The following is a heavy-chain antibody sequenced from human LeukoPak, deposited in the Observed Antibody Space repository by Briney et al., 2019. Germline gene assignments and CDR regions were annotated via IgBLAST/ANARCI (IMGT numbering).Heavy chain of an antibody. D-gene: IGHD6-19*01. J-gene: IGHJ6*02. V-gene: IGHV4-39*01. Sequence: SETLSLTCTVSGGSVASTGCYWGWIRQSPGKGLEWIGSAYYTGEIYSTPSLMSRLTISVDTSKNQFALTLTSVTAADTAVYYCGRHVSNGWDYHYGLDVWGQGTTVTVSS. CDR2: AYYTGEI. CDR1: GGSVASTGCY. CDR3: GRHVSNGWDYHYGLDV.